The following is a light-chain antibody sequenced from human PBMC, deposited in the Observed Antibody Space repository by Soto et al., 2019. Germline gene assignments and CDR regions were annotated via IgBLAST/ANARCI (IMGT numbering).Light chain of an antibody. CDR3: QQSYITPLFT. CDR1: QSISSY. Sequence: DIPMTQSPSSLSASVGDRVTITCRASQSISSYLNWYQQKPGKAPKLLIYAASSLQSGVPSRFSGSRSGTDFTLTISSMQPQDFATYCCQQSYITPLFTFGTWTKGDIK. J-gene: IGKJ3*01. CDR2: AAS. V-gene: IGKV1-39*01.